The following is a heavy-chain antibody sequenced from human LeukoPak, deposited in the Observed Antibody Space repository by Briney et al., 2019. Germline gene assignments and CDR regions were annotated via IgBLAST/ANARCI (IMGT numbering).Heavy chain of an antibody. CDR3: ARDGYSYGYYYYYYMDV. V-gene: IGHV3-20*04. D-gene: IGHD5-18*01. CDR2: INWNGGST. CDR1: GFTFDDYG. Sequence: PGGSLRLSCAASGFTFDDYGMSWVRQAPGNGLEWVSGINWNGGSTGYADSVKGRFTISRDNAKNSLYLQMNSLRAEDTALYYCARDGYSYGYYYYYYMDVWGKGTTVTVSS. J-gene: IGHJ6*03.